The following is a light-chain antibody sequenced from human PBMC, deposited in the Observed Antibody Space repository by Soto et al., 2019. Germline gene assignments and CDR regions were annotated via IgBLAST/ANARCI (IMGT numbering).Light chain of an antibody. J-gene: IGKJ4*01. V-gene: IGKV1-5*03. CDR2: KAS. CDR1: QTISSW. CDR3: QQVSGYPLN. Sequence: DIQMTQSPSSLSASLGDRVTVTCRASQTISSWLAWYQQKPGKAPKLLIHKASTLKSGVPSRFSGSASGTEFTLTISSLQPEDFATYYCQQVSGYPLNFGGGTKVDI.